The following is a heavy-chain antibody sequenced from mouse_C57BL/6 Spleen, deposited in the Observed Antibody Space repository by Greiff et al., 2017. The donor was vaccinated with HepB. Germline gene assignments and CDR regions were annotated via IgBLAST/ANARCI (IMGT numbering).Heavy chain of an antibody. J-gene: IGHJ4*01. CDR3: ARSTKLYAMDY. CDR1: GFTFSDYG. D-gene: IGHD1-3*01. V-gene: IGHV5-17*01. CDR2: ISSGSSTI. Sequence: EVMLVESGGGLVKPGGSLKLSCAASGFTFSDYGMHWVRQAPEKGLEWVAYISSGSSTIYYADTVKGRFTISRDNAKNTLFLQMTSLRSEDTAMYYCARSTKLYAMDYWGQGTSVTVSS.